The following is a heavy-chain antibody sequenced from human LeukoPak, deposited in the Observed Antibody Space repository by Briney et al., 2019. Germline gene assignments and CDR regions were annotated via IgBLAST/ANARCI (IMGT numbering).Heavy chain of an antibody. V-gene: IGHV3-30*03. Sequence: PGGSLRLPCAASGFTFSSYGMHWVRQAPGKGLEWVAVISYDGSNKYYADSVKGRFTISRDNSKNTLYLQMNSLRAEDTAVYYCARDLDYGDQYYFDYWGQGTLVTVSS. J-gene: IGHJ4*02. CDR2: ISYDGSNK. CDR1: GFTFSSYG. D-gene: IGHD4-17*01. CDR3: ARDLDYGDQYYFDY.